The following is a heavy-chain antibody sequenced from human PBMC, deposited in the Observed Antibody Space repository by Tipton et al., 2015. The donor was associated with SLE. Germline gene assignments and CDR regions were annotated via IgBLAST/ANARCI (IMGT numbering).Heavy chain of an antibody. V-gene: IGHV4-59*11. CDR1: GGYISSHY. Sequence: TLSLTCTVSGGYISSHYWSWIRQPPGKGLEWIGYIYYSGSTNYNPSLKSRVTISEDTSKNQFSLKLSSVTAADTAVYYCARSAGYGSNWAHFDYWGQGTLVTVSS. CDR3: ARSAGYGSNWAHFDY. J-gene: IGHJ4*02. CDR2: IYYSGST. D-gene: IGHD6-13*01.